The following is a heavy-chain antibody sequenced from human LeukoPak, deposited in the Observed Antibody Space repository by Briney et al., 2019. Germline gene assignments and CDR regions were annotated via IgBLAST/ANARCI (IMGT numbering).Heavy chain of an antibody. CDR2: IYPGDSDT. CDR1: GYIFTNYW. Sequence: GESLKISCKGSGYIFTNYWIGWVRQMPGKGLEWMGIIYPGDSDTRYSPSFQGQVTISADKSISTAYLQWSSLKASDTAMYYCARRIAVAGHYFDYWGQGTLVTVSS. D-gene: IGHD6-19*01. V-gene: IGHV5-51*01. J-gene: IGHJ4*02. CDR3: ARRIAVAGHYFDY.